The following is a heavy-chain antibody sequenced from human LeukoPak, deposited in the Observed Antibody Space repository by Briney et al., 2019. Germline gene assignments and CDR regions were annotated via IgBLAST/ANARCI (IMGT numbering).Heavy chain of an antibody. V-gene: IGHV1-2*02. D-gene: IGHD5-12*01. CDR3: ARQRGYSGYGNLGY. CDR1: GYIFTGHY. J-gene: IGHJ4*02. CDR2: INPNSGGT. Sequence: ASVKVSCKASGYIFTGHYLHWVRQAPGQGLEWMGWINPNSGGTNYAQKFQGRVTMTRDTSISTAYMELSRLRSDDTAVYYCARQRGYSGYGNLGYWGQGTLVTVSS.